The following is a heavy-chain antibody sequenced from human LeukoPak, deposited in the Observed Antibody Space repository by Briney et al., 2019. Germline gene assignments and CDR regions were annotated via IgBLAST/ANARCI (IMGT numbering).Heavy chain of an antibody. D-gene: IGHD4-17*01. CDR1: GGTFSSYA. J-gene: IGHJ4*02. CDR2: IIPIFGTA. CDR3: TRDRDYGDYEFDY. Sequence: SVTVSCKASGGTFSSYAISWVRQAPGQGLEWMGGIIPIFGTANYAQKFQGRVTITADESTSTAYMELSSLRSEDTAVYYCTRDRDYGDYEFDYWGQGTLVTVSS. V-gene: IGHV1-69*13.